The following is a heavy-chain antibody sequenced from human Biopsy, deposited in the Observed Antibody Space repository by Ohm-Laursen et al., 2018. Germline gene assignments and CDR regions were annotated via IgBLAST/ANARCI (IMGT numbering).Heavy chain of an antibody. Sequence: QTLSLTCAVSGYSISSGYYWGWIRQPPGKGLEWIGSIYHSGSTYYNPSLKSRVTTSVDTSKNQFSLKLSSVTAADTAGYYCARGQALKSFDYWGQGTLVTVSS. V-gene: IGHV4-38-2*01. CDR1: GYSISSGYY. CDR3: ARGQALKSFDY. J-gene: IGHJ4*02. CDR2: IYHSGST.